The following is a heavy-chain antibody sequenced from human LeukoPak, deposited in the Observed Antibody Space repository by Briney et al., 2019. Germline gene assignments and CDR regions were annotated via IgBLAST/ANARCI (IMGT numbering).Heavy chain of an antibody. J-gene: IGHJ4*02. D-gene: IGHD3-16*01. Sequence: KPSETLSLTCAVYGGSFSGYYWSWIRQPPGKGLEWIGEINHSGSTNYNPSLKSRVTISVDTSKNQLSLRVTSVTAADTAVYYCARGGDAMGNGASFLDNWGQGTLVTVSS. CDR3: ARGGDAMGNGASFLDN. CDR1: GGSFSGYY. CDR2: INHSGST. V-gene: IGHV4-34*01.